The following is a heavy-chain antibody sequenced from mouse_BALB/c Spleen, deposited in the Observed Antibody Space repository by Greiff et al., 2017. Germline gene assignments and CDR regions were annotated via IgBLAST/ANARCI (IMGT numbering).Heavy chain of an antibody. CDR3: TINYYGSGAY. CDR2: IRLKSNNYAT. V-gene: IGHV6-6*02. J-gene: IGHJ3*01. CDR1: GFTFSNYW. Sequence: EVMLVESGGGLVQPGGSMKLSCVASGFTFSNYWMNWVRQSPEKGLEWVAEIRLKSNNYATHYAESVKGRFTISRDDSKSSVYLQMNNLRAEDTGIYYCTINYYGSGAYWGQGTLVTVSA. D-gene: IGHD1-1*01.